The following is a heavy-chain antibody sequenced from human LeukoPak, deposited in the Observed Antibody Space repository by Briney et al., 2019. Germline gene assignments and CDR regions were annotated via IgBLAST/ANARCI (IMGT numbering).Heavy chain of an antibody. Sequence: KPSETLSLTCTVSGGSISSSSYYWGWIRQPPGKGLEWIGSIYYSGSTYYNPSLKSRVTISVDTSKNQFSLKLSSVTAADTAVYYCARRRDDSYLFDYWGQGTLVTVSS. V-gene: IGHV4-39*01. D-gene: IGHD3-22*01. J-gene: IGHJ4*02. CDR1: GGSISSSSYY. CDR2: IYYSGST. CDR3: ARRRDDSYLFDY.